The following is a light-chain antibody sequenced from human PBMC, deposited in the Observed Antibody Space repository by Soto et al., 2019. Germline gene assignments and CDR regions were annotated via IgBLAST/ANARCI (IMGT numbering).Light chain of an antibody. CDR1: SSDVGGYNF. J-gene: IGLJ2*01. V-gene: IGLV2-8*01. Sequence: QSALTQPPSASGSPGQSVTISCTGTSSDVGGYNFVSWYQQHPGKAPKLMIYEVSERPSGVPDRFSGSKSGNTASLTVSGLQAEEEADYYCSSYAGSNIVVFGGGTQLTVL. CDR3: SSYAGSNIVV. CDR2: EVS.